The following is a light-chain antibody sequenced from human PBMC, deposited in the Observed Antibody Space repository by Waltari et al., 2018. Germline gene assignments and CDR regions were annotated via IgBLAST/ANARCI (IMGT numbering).Light chain of an antibody. V-gene: IGLV2-14*03. CDR2: ET. CDR3: CSYTRSGTYV. CDR1: NTDVGGSNF. J-gene: IGLJ1*01. Sequence: QSALSQPSSVSGSPGQSITISCSGTNTDVGGSNFVSWYQQYPDKAPRVSIYETDRPSGVSQRFSGSKFGHTASRTIAGLQAEDEADYYCCSYTRSGTYVFGTGTKVTVL.